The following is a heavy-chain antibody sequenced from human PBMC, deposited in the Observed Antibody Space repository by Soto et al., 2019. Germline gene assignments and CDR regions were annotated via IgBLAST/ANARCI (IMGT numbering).Heavy chain of an antibody. CDR1: GGSISSSSYY. CDR2: IYYSGST. Sequence: SQTLSLTCTVSGGSISSSSYYWGWIRQPPGKGLEWIGSIYYSGSTYYNPSLKSRVTISVDTSKNQFSLKLSSVTAADTAVYYCARGTNMVRGVIYPANWFDPWGQGTLVTVSS. D-gene: IGHD3-10*01. J-gene: IGHJ5*02. V-gene: IGHV4-39*01. CDR3: ARGTNMVRGVIYPANWFDP.